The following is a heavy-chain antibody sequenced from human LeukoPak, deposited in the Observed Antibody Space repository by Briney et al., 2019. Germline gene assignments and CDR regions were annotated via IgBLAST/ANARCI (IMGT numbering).Heavy chain of an antibody. V-gene: IGHV4-59*01. Sequence: SETLSLTCTVSGGSISGYYWSWIRQPPGKGLEWSGYIYYSGSTNYNPSLKSRVTISVDTSKNQCSLKLSSLTAEDTAVYYCARALDGGALFDYWGQGTLVTVSA. J-gene: IGHJ4*02. D-gene: IGHD4-23*01. CDR2: IYYSGST. CDR3: ARALDGGALFDY. CDR1: GGSISGYY.